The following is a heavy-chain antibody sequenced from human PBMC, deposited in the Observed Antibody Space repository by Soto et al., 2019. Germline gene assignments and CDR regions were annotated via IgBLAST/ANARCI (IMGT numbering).Heavy chain of an antibody. CDR2: IIPMFGTA. V-gene: IGHV1-69*13. J-gene: IGHJ6*02. CDR1: GGTFSSYA. CDR3: ARPVLMDTGVRYYYGMDV. Sequence: SVKVSCKASGGTFSSYAMNWVRQAPGQGLEWMGGIIPMFGTADYAQKFQARVTITADESTSTAYMELSSLTSEGTAVYYCARPVLMDTGVRYYYGMDVWGQGTTVTVSS. D-gene: IGHD5-18*01.